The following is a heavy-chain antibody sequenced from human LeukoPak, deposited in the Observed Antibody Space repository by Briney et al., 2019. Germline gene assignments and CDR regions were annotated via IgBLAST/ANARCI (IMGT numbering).Heavy chain of an antibody. CDR2: ISYDGSNK. Sequence: PGGSLRLSCAASGFTFSSYAMHWVRQAPGKGLEWVAVISYDGSNKYYADSVKGRFTISRDNSKNTLYLQMNSLRAEDTAVYYCARDVWFGEFAIDYWGQGTLVTVSS. V-gene: IGHV3-30*04. CDR1: GFTFSSYA. D-gene: IGHD3-10*01. CDR3: ARDVWFGEFAIDY. J-gene: IGHJ4*02.